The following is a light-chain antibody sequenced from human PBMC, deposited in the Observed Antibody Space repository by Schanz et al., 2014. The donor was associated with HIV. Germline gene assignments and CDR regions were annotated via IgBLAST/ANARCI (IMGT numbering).Light chain of an antibody. CDR1: SSNIGAGYD. CDR3: QSYDSSLSGSDVV. J-gene: IGLJ2*01. V-gene: IGLV1-40*01. Sequence: VLTQPPSVSGAPGQRVTISCTGSSSNIGAGYDVHWYQQLPGTAPKLLIYGNSNRPSGVPDRFSGSKSGTSASLAITGLQAEDEADYYCQSYDSSLSGSDVVFGGGTKLTVL. CDR2: GNS.